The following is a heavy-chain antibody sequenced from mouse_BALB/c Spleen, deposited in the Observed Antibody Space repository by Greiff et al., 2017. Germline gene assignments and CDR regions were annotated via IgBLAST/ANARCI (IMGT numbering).Heavy chain of an antibody. CDR1: GFTFNTYA. J-gene: IGHJ2*01. Sequence: EADGGLVQTKGSLKLSCAASGFTFNTYAMDWDRQAPGKGLEWVARIRSKSNNYATYYADSVKDRFTISSDDSQSMLYLQMNNLKTEDTAMYYCVRLPGDYWGQGTTLTVSS. CDR3: VRLPGDY. CDR2: IRSKSNNYAT. D-gene: IGHD5-5*01. V-gene: IGHV10-1*02.